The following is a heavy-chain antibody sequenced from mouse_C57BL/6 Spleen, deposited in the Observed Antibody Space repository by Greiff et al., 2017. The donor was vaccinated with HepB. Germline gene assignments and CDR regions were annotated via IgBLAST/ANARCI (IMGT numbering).Heavy chain of an antibody. V-gene: IGHV1-82*01. CDR1: GYAFSSSW. Sequence: VQLQQSGPELVKPGASVKISCKASGYAFSSSWMNWVKQRPGKGLEWIGRIYPGDGDTNYNGKFKGKATLTADKSSSTAYMQLSSLTSEDSAVYICARQGSNSFYAMDYWGQGTSVTVSS. CDR3: ARQGSNSFYAMDY. D-gene: IGHD2-5*01. J-gene: IGHJ4*01. CDR2: IYPGDGDT.